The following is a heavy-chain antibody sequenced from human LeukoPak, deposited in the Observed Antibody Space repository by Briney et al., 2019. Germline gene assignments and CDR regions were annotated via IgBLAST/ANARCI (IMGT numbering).Heavy chain of an antibody. Sequence: GGSLRLSCAASGFTFSSYEMNWVRQAPGKGLEWASYISSSGSTIYYADSVKGRFTISRDNAKNSLYLQMNSLRAEDTAVYYCARVGSGFAFDIWGQGTMVTVSS. CDR2: ISSSGSTI. V-gene: IGHV3-48*03. CDR3: ARVGSGFAFDI. CDR1: GFTFSSYE. D-gene: IGHD3-22*01. J-gene: IGHJ3*02.